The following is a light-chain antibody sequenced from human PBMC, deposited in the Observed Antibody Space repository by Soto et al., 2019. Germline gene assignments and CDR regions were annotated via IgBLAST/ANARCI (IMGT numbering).Light chain of an antibody. CDR1: SSDFGSYNL. CDR3: CSYAASSTLL. J-gene: IGLJ2*01. Sequence: QSALTQPASVSGSPGQSITISCTGTSSDFGSYNLVSWYQQHPGKAPKLMIYEVTKRPSGVSYRFSGSRSGNTASLTISGLQAEDEADYYCCSYAASSTLLFGGGTKPTVL. CDR2: EVT. V-gene: IGLV2-23*02.